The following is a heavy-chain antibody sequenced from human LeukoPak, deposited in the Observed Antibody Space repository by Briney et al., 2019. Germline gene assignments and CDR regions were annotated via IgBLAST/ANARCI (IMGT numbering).Heavy chain of an antibody. CDR1: GFTFSSYS. CDR3: ARVLGCSGGSCYSYYYYYYMDV. J-gene: IGHJ6*03. V-gene: IGHV3-21*01. D-gene: IGHD2-15*01. Sequence: GGSLRLSCAASGFTFSSYSMNWVRQAPGKGLEWVSSISSSSSYIYYADSVRGRFTISRDNAKNSLYLQMNSLRAEDTAVYYCARVLGCSGGSCYSYYYYYYMDVWGKGTTVTVSS. CDR2: ISSSSSYI.